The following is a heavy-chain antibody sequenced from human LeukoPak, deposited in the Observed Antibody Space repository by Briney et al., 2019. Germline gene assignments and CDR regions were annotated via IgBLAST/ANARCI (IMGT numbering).Heavy chain of an antibody. CDR1: GFTFSSYW. CDR2: IKQDGSDK. V-gene: IGHV3-7*01. CDR3: ATYSGPDERDAFDI. Sequence: GGSLRLSCAASGFTFSSYWMSWVRQAPGKGLEWVANIKQDGSDKHYVDSVKGRFTISRDNAKSSLYLQMISLRAEDTAVNYCATYSGPDERDAFDIWGQGTMVTVSS. D-gene: IGHD5-12*01. J-gene: IGHJ3*02.